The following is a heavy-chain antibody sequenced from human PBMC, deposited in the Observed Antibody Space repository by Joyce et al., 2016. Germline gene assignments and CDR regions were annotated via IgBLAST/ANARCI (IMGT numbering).Heavy chain of an antibody. D-gene: IGHD3-3*01. CDR2: IKLDASGT. Sequence: EVQLVESGGGLVQPGGSLRLSCVVSGFTFSDSWLHWVRQAQGKRLLWVSRIKLDASGTTYAESVKGRFTISRDNAKNTLHLQMNSLRADDTAVYYCVRDNYWSVDYWGQGTLVTVSS. CDR1: GFTFSDSW. V-gene: IGHV3-74*01. J-gene: IGHJ4*02. CDR3: VRDNYWSVDY.